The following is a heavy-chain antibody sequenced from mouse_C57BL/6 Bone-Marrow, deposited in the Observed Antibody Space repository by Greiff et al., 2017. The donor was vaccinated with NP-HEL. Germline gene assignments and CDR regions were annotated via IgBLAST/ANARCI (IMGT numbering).Heavy chain of an antibody. CDR1: GYTFTNYW. CDR3: ARWDSDWYFDV. Sequence: VQRVESGAELVRPGTSVKMSCKASGYTFTNYWIGWAKQRPGHGLEWIGDIYPGGGYTNYNEKFKGKATLTADKSSSTAYMQFSSLTSEDSAIYYCARWDSDWYFDVWGTGTTVTVSS. D-gene: IGHD4-1*01. J-gene: IGHJ1*03. V-gene: IGHV1-63*01. CDR2: IYPGGGYT.